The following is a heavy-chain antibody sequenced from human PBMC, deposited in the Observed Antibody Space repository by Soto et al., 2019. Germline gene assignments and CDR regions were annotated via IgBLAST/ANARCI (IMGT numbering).Heavy chain of an antibody. D-gene: IGHD4-4*01. CDR3: ARPLWRDDYNWGYFDL. Sequence: VQLVESGGGVVQPGRSLRLSCAASGFTFSSCAMHWVRQAPGKGLEWVAVISYDGSNKYYADSVKGRFTISRDNSKNTLYLQMNSLRLEDTAVYYCARPLWRDDYNWGYFDLWGRGTLVTVSS. J-gene: IGHJ2*01. CDR1: GFTFSSCA. CDR2: ISYDGSNK. V-gene: IGHV3-30-3*01.